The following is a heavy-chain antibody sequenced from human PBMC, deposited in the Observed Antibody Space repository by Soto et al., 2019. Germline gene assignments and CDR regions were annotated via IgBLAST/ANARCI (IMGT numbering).Heavy chain of an antibody. CDR1: GGSIRSSSYY. CDR3: TSVIVGVTCDSFDI. D-gene: IGHD1-26*01. J-gene: IGHJ3*02. CDR2: IYYMGST. V-gene: IGHV4-39*01. Sequence: QLQLQESRPGLVKTSETLSLTCTVSGGSIRSSSYYWGWIRQPPGKGLVWIGSIYYMGSTYYNPSLKIRVTISVVTSKTPYCLNWSSVTAADTAVYYCTSVIVGVTCDSFDIWGQGTMVTGSS.